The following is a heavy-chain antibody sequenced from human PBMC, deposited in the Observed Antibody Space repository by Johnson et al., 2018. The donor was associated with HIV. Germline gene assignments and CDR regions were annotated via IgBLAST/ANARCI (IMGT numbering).Heavy chain of an antibody. V-gene: IGHV3-33*01. Sequence: QVQLVESGGGVVQPGRSLRLSCAASGFTFSHYGMHWVRQAPGKGLQWVAGMWYDGSKKDYADSVKGRFTISRDNAKNSLYLQMKRLRAEDTALYYCARVGGYCGGDCYAFDIWGQGTMVSVSS. CDR2: MWYDGSKK. CDR1: GFTFSHYG. CDR3: ARVGGYCGGDCYAFDI. D-gene: IGHD2-21*02. J-gene: IGHJ3*02.